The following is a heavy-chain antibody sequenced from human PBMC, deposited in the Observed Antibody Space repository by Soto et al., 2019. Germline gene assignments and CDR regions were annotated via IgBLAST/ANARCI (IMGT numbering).Heavy chain of an antibody. Sequence: SETLSLTCSVSGVSIGSHFWSWIRQAPGKGPELVGYIYHTVNTNYNPALKSRVTISMDTSKNQLSLQLSSVTAAATAIHYCATLQNTVVTSLHIWGQETMVAISS. CDR3: ATLQNTVVTSLHI. D-gene: IGHD2-21*02. J-gene: IGHJ3*02. V-gene: IGHV4-59*11. CDR2: IYHTVNT. CDR1: GVSIGSHF.